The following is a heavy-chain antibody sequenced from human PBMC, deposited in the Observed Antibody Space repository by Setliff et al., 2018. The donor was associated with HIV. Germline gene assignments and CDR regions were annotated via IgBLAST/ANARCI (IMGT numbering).Heavy chain of an antibody. D-gene: IGHD2-2*01. J-gene: IGHJ6*02. Sequence: ASVKVSCKASGGTFSNYGMSWVRQAPGQGLEWMGWINPKSDGTNYAQKFQGWITMTRDTSISTAYMEVSRLRSDDTAVYYCARDHCSSSGCYEYSYYGMDVWGQGTTVTVSS. CDR2: INPKSDGT. CDR3: ARDHCSSSGCYEYSYYGMDV. CDR1: GGTFSNYG. V-gene: IGHV1-2*04.